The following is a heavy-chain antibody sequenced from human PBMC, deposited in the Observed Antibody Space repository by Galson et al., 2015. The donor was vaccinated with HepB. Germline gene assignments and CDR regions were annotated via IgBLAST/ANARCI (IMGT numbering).Heavy chain of an antibody. D-gene: IGHD5-18*01. Sequence: SLRLSCAASGFTFSSYGIHWVRQAPGKGLEWVALISHDVRNYYYADSVKGRFTISRSNSKNTLYLQMNSLRAEDTAVYYCAKVRGDLRGNKYLDYYYAMDVWGQGTTVTVSS. CDR1: GFTFSSYG. J-gene: IGHJ6*02. V-gene: IGHV3-30*18. CDR3: AKVRGDLRGNKYLDYYYAMDV. CDR2: ISHDVRNY.